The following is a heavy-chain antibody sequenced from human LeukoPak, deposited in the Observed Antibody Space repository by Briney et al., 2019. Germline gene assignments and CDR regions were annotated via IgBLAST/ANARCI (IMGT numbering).Heavy chain of an antibody. Sequence: SVKVSCKASGGTFSDYAYNWVRQAPGQGLEWMGVFIPILGTANSTQNFQDRVTVTADISTNTAYLELTSLRSEDTAVYFCAGIPVFGVVLHQVPVWGKGTTVTVSS. J-gene: IGHJ6*04. CDR1: GGTFSDYA. D-gene: IGHD3-3*01. V-gene: IGHV1-69*10. CDR3: AGIPVFGVVLHQVPV. CDR2: FIPILGTA.